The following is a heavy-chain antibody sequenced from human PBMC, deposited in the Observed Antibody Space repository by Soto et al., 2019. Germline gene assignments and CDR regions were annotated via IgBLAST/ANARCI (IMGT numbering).Heavy chain of an antibody. D-gene: IGHD5-12*01. CDR3: ARMGDGYNLFDY. CDR2: IFSNDAK. CDR1: GFSLSNARMG. J-gene: IGHJ4*02. Sequence: QVTLKESGPVLVKPTEPLTLTCTVSGFSLSNARMGVSWIRQPPGKALEWLAHIFSNDAKSYNTSLKSRLTISKDTSKSQVVLTMINLDPVDTATYYCARMGDGYNLFDYWGQGTLVTVSS. V-gene: IGHV2-26*01.